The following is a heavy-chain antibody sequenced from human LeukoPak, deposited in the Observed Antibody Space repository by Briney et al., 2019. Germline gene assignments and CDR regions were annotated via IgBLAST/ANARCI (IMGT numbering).Heavy chain of an antibody. Sequence: TLSLTCTVSGGSIGSGSYYWSWVRQPAGKGLEWIGRIYTSGSTNYNPSLKSRVTISVDKSKNQFSLKLTSVTAADTAVYYCVKTSGSYSLDYWGQGTLVTVSS. CDR1: GGSIGSGSYY. CDR2: IYTSGST. CDR3: VKTSGSYSLDY. J-gene: IGHJ4*02. D-gene: IGHD1-26*01. V-gene: IGHV4-61*02.